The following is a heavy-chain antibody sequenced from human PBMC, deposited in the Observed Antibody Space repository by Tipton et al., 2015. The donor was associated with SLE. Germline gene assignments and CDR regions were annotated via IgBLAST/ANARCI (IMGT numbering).Heavy chain of an antibody. V-gene: IGHV4-59*01. CDR3: ARACLIFGAVHPYCYGMDD. CDR2: IYYSGST. Sequence: LRLSCTVSGVSISSYYWSWIRQPPGKGLEWIGYIYYSGSTNYNPSLKRRVTISVDTSRYQSPLKLRSVTPADTAVDYCARACLIFGAVHPYCYGMDDWGQDPTVTVSS. D-gene: IGHD3-3*01. CDR1: GVSISSYY. J-gene: IGHJ6*02.